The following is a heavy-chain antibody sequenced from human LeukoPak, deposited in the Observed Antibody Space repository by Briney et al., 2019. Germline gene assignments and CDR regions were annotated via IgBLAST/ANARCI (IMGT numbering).Heavy chain of an antibody. J-gene: IGHJ3*02. D-gene: IGHD6-13*01. Sequence: GGSLRLSCAASGFTFSDYYMSWIRQAPGKGLEWVSYISSSGSTIYYADSVKGRFTISRDNAKNSLYLQMNSLRAEDTAVYYCAREPPGPLPIAAAGTPFDAFDIWGQGTMVTVSS. V-gene: IGHV3-11*01. CDR1: GFTFSDYY. CDR3: AREPPGPLPIAAAGTPFDAFDI. CDR2: ISSSGSTI.